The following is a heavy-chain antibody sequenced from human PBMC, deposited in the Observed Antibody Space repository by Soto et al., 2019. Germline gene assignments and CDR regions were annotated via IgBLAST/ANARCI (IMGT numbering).Heavy chain of an antibody. CDR1: GGSISSSSYY. CDR2: IYYSGST. V-gene: IGHV4-39*01. J-gene: IGHJ6*03. CDR3: ARHVENKYYYYYYYMDV. Sequence: QLQLQESGPGLVKPSETLSLTCTVSGGSISSSSYYWGWIRQPPGKGLEWIGSIYYSGSTYYNPSLKSRVTISVDTSKNQFSLKLSSVTAADTAVYYCARHVENKYYYYYYYMDVWGKGTTVTVSS.